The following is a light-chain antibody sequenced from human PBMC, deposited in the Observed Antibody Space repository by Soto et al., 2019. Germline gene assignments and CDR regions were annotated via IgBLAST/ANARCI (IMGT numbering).Light chain of an antibody. CDR1: QSIANR. V-gene: IGKV1-5*01. Sequence: DIQLPQSPSILSASGGDRVTITCRASQSIANRLAWYKQKPGKTPKLLIYGASTLKSGVPSRFSGSGSGTEFTPISNSLQTDDFATYYCQQYNRAYSFGQATKLDIK. J-gene: IGKJ2*03. CDR2: GAS. CDR3: QQYNRAYS.